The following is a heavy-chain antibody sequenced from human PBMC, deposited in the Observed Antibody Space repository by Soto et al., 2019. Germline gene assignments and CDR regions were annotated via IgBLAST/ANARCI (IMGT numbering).Heavy chain of an antibody. V-gene: IGHV4-39*01. CDR3: ARHVGVVAAILDPYYFDY. CDR2: IYYSGST. D-gene: IGHD2-15*01. J-gene: IGHJ4*02. Sequence: SETLSLTCTVSGGSISSSSYYWGWIRQPPGKGLEWIGSIYYSGSTYYNPSLKSRVTISVDTSKNQFSLKLSSVTAADTAVYYCARHVGVVAAILDPYYFDYWGQGTLVTVSS. CDR1: GGSISSSSYY.